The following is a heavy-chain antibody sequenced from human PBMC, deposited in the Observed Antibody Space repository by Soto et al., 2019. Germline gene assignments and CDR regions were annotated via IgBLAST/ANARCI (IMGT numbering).Heavy chain of an antibody. CDR3: TRDDSGLGIDY. V-gene: IGHV3-74*01. D-gene: IGHD1-26*01. CDR2: IPSDGRDV. J-gene: IGHJ4*02. CDR1: GFNFRDFW. Sequence: LILSCEASGFNFRDFWRHWVRQPPGKGPEWVSNIPSDGRDVSYADSVRGRFTISRDDARNTLYLQMSDLRVEDTAIYYCTRDDSGLGIDYWGQGTQVTVSS.